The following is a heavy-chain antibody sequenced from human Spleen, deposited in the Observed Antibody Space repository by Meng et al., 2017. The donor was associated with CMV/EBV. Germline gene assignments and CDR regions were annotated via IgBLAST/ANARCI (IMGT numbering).Heavy chain of an antibody. D-gene: IGHD2-8*01. J-gene: IGHJ2*01. CDR3: ARDPNGWRLGYFDL. CDR1: GFTFSSSYA. V-gene: IGHV4-61*01. Sequence: ESLKISCAASGFTFSSSYAMSWIRQAPGKGLEWVGYIYYSGSTNYNPSLKSRVTISVDTSKNQFSLNLSSVTAADTAVYYCARDPNGWRLGYFDLWGRGTLVTVSS. CDR2: IYYSGST.